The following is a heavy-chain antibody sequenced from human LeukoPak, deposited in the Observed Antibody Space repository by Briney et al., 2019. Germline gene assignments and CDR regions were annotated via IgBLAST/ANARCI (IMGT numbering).Heavy chain of an antibody. D-gene: IGHD1-26*01. J-gene: IGHJ3*01. CDR1: GGSISSGGYY. V-gene: IGHV4-31*03. Sequence: SQTLSLTCTVSGGSISSGGYYWSWIRQHPGKGLEWIGYIYYSGSTYYESSLKSRVTISVDTSNNQFSLRVTSVTAADTAVYYCARLKVGATGNVFDVWGQGTMVTVSS. CDR2: IYYSGST. CDR3: ARLKVGATGNVFDV.